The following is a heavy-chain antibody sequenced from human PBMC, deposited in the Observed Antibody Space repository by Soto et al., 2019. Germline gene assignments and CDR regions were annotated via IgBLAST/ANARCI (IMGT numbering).Heavy chain of an antibody. CDR1: GGSISSGGYS. D-gene: IGHD2-21*02. J-gene: IGHJ5*02. CDR2: IYHSGST. V-gene: IGHV4-30-2*01. Sequence: PSETLSLTCAVSGGSISSGGYSWSWIRQPPGKGLEWIGYIYHSGSTYYNPSLKSRVTISVDRSKNQFSLKLSSVTAADTAVYYCARDGGDVWNWLDPWGQGTLVTVYS. CDR3: ARDGGDVWNWLDP.